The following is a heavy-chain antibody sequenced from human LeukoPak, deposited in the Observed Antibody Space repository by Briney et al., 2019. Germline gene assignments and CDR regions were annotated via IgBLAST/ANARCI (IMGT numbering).Heavy chain of an antibody. Sequence: GGSLRLSCAASGFTFSHAWMSWVRQAPGKGLEWVGRIKSKADGGTTEYAAPVKGRFTISRDDSKNTLSLQINSLRAEDTAVYFCAQKSGDYSDYGNYFHSWGQGTLVTVSS. D-gene: IGHD4-11*01. V-gene: IGHV3-15*01. CDR1: GFTFSHAW. CDR3: AQKSGDYSDYGNYFHS. J-gene: IGHJ4*02. CDR2: IKSKADGGTT.